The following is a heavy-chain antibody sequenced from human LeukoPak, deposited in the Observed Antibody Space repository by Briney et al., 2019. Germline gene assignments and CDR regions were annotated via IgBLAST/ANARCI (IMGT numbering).Heavy chain of an antibody. V-gene: IGHV4-39*07. Sequence: SETLSLTCTVSGGSISDTTYYWAWIRQPPGKGLEWIGTIHYSGSTYYNPSLKSRVTISVDTSTNQFSLRLTSITAADTALYYCARIVVPAASLLYYYYYMDVWGKGTTVTVSS. CDR1: GGSISDTTYY. J-gene: IGHJ6*03. CDR2: IHYSGST. CDR3: ARIVVPAASLLYYYYYMDV. D-gene: IGHD2-2*01.